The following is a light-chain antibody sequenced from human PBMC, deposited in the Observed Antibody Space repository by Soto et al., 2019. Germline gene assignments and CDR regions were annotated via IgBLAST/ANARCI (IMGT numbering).Light chain of an antibody. CDR1: QGISSY. CDR2: AAS. CDR3: QQLNSYPRT. J-gene: IGKJ4*01. Sequence: DIHWTHSASLLSSALVDRVTMTCRASQGISSYLAWYQQKPGKAPKLLIYAASTLQSGVPSRFSGSGSGTDFTLTISSLQPEDFATYYCQQLNSYPRTFGGGTKVDI. V-gene: IGKV1-9*01.